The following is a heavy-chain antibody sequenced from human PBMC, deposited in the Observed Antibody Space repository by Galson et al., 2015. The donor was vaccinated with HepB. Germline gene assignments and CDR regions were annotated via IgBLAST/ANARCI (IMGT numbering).Heavy chain of an antibody. CDR3: AKSHDRDQLVGRLNDY. Sequence: SLRLSCAASGFTFSSYAMSWVRQAPGKELEWVSTISGSGGSTYYADSVKGRFTISRDNSKNTLYLLMNSLRAEDTAVYYCAKSHDRDQLVGRLNDYWGQGTLVTVSS. CDR1: GFTFSSYA. J-gene: IGHJ4*02. V-gene: IGHV3-23*01. D-gene: IGHD6-6*01. CDR2: ISGSGGST.